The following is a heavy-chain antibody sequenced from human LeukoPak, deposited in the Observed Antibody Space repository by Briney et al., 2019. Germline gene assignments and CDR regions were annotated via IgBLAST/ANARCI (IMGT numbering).Heavy chain of an antibody. CDR3: AADGLVDMEAAFDI. D-gene: IGHD5-12*01. V-gene: IGHV1-58*02. CDR2: IVVGSGNT. J-gene: IGHJ3*02. Sequence: SVKVSCKASGFTFTSSAMQWVRQARGQRLEWIGWIVVGSGNTNYAQKFQERVTITRDMSTSTAYMELSSLRSEDTAVYYCAADGLVDMEAAFDIWGQGTMVTVSS. CDR1: GFTFTSSA.